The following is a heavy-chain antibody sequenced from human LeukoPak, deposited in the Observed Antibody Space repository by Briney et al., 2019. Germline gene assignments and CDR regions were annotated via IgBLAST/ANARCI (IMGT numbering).Heavy chain of an antibody. V-gene: IGHV3-53*01. J-gene: IGHJ3*02. CDR3: ARAVAGTFYAFDI. Sequence: GGSLRLSCAASGFTVSSNYMSWVRQAPGKGLEWVSVIYSGGSTYYADSVKGRFTISRDNSKNTLYLQMNNLRAEDTAVYYCARAVAGTFYAFDIWGQGTMVTVSS. CDR1: GFTVSSNY. D-gene: IGHD6-19*01. CDR2: IYSGGST.